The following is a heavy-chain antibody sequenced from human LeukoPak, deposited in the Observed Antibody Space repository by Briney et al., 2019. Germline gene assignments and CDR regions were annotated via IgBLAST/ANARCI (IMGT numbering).Heavy chain of an antibody. V-gene: IGHV3-48*03. Sequence: GGSLRLSCAASGFTFSSYEMNWVRQAPGKGLEWVSYISSSGSTIYYADSVEGRFTISRDNAKNSPYLQMNSLRAEDTAVYYCAREGWWGFREFHVRDAFDIWGQGTMVTVSS. CDR3: AREGWWGFREFHVRDAFDI. CDR2: ISSSGSTI. J-gene: IGHJ3*02. CDR1: GFTFSSYE. D-gene: IGHD3-10*01.